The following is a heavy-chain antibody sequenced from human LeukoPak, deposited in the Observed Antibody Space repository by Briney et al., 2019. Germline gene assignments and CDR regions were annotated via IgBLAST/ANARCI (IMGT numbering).Heavy chain of an antibody. CDR2: INHSGST. CDR3: ARAGDSSGYSDY. CDR1: GGSFSGYY. V-gene: IGHV4-34*01. Sequence: SETLSLTCAVYGGSFSGYYWSWIRQPPGKGLEWIGEINHSGSTNYNPSLKSRVIISVDTSKNQFSLKLSSVTAADTAVYYCARAGDSSGYSDYWGQGTLVTVSS. D-gene: IGHD3-22*01. J-gene: IGHJ4*02.